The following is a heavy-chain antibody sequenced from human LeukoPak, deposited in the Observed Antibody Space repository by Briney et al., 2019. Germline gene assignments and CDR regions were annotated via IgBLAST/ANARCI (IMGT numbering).Heavy chain of an antibody. D-gene: IGHD3-3*01. CDR2: IYNSGSA. CDR3: ARESESDPVYFDY. CDR1: GGSISSGGYY. Sequence: SQTLSLTCTVSGGSISSGGYYWSWIRQHPGECLEWIGYIYNSGSADFNPSLKSRGTISVDTSKNQFSLKLSSMTAADTAVYYCARESESDPVYFDYWGQGTLVTVSS. V-gene: IGHV4-31*03. J-gene: IGHJ4*02.